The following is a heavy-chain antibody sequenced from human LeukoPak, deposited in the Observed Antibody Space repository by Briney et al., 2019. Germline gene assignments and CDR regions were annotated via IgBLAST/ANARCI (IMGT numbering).Heavy chain of an antibody. Sequence: GRSLRLSCAASGFTFSSYGMHWVRQAPGKGLEWVAIISDDGSNKYYADSVKGRFTISRDNSKTTLYLQMNSLRTEDTAVYYCAKGGEISTTTGKFDYVGQGTLVTVSS. D-gene: IGHD3-16*01. CDR1: GFTFSSYG. CDR3: AKGGEISTTTGKFDY. V-gene: IGHV3-30*18. J-gene: IGHJ4*02. CDR2: ISDDGSNK.